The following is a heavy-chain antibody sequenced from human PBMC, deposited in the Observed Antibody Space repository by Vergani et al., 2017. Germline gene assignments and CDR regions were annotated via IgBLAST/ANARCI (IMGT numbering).Heavy chain of an antibody. CDR2: ISGSGGST. CDR1: GFTFNHYA. J-gene: IGHJ6*02. D-gene: IGHD5-12*01. Sequence: EVQLLESGGDLVQPGGSLRLSCAASGFTFNHYAMNWVRQAPGKGLEWVSGISGSGGSTYYAGSVKGRFTISRDSSKNTLYLQMNSLSAGDTAVYYCAKANPRNSGYDYLYYHHAMDVWGQGTTVTDSS. CDR3: AKANPRNSGYDYLYYHHAMDV. V-gene: IGHV3-23*01.